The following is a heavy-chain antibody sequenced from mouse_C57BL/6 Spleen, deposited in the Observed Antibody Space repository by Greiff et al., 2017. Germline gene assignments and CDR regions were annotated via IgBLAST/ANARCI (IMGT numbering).Heavy chain of an antibody. D-gene: IGHD2-1*01. Sequence: VQLQQSGAELVKPGASVKLSCKASGYTFTEYTIHWVKQRSGQGLEWIGWVYPGSGSIKYNEKFKDKATLTADKSSSKVYMELSSLTAADSAVYFCARHGRYGNSDVWGTGTTVTVSS. CDR2: VYPGSGSI. CDR1: GYTFTEYT. V-gene: IGHV1-62-2*01. CDR3: ARHGRYGNSDV. J-gene: IGHJ1*03.